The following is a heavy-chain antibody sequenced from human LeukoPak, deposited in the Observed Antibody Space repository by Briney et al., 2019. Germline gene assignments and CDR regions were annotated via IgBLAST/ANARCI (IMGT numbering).Heavy chain of an antibody. Sequence: ASVKVSCKASGYTFTSYGICWVRQAPGQGLEWMGWISAYNGNTNYAQKLQGRVTMTTDTSTSTAYMQLRSLRSDDTAVYYCARGPLAVAGPLAFDIWGQGTMVSVSS. CDR1: GYTFTSYG. J-gene: IGHJ3*02. D-gene: IGHD6-19*01. V-gene: IGHV1-18*01. CDR3: ARGPLAVAGPLAFDI. CDR2: ISAYNGNT.